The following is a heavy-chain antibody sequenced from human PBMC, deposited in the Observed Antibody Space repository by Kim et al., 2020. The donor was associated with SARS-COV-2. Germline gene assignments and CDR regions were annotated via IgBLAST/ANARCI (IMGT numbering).Heavy chain of an antibody. Sequence: GGSLRLSCAASGFTVSSNYMSWVRQAPGKGLEWVSVIYSGGSTYYADSVKGRFTISRDNSKNTLYLQMNSLRAEDTAVYYCATSGYSSGWRPFDYWGQGTLVTVSS. CDR3: ATSGYSSGWRPFDY. J-gene: IGHJ4*02. D-gene: IGHD6-19*01. CDR1: GFTVSSNY. CDR2: IYSGGST. V-gene: IGHV3-53*01.